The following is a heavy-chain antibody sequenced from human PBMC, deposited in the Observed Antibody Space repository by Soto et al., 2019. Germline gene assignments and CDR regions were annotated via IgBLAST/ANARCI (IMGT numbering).Heavy chain of an antibody. V-gene: IGHV3-23*01. Sequence: EVQLLESGGGLVQPGGSLRLSCAASGFTFSGYAMSWVRQAPGKGLEWVSAISGSGGSTYYADSVKGRFTISRDNSKNTLYLQMNSLRAEDTAVYYCANSIWGSYRKGAFDIWGQGTMVTVSS. J-gene: IGHJ3*02. CDR1: GFTFSGYA. CDR3: ANSIWGSYRKGAFDI. CDR2: ISGSGGST. D-gene: IGHD3-16*02.